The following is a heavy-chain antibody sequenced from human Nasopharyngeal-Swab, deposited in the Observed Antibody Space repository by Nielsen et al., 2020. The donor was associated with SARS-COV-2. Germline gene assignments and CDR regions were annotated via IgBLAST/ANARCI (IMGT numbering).Heavy chain of an antibody. CDR1: GFTFSSYA. CDR2: ISYDGSNK. CDR3: ARELGSSWYEYYYYGMDV. V-gene: IGHV3-30*04. D-gene: IGHD6-13*01. Sequence: GESLKISCAASGFTFSSYAMHWVRQAPGKGLEWVAVISYDGSNKYYADSVKGRFTISRDNSKTTLYLQMNSLRAEDTAVYYCARELGSSWYEYYYYGMDVWGQGTTVTVSS. J-gene: IGHJ6*02.